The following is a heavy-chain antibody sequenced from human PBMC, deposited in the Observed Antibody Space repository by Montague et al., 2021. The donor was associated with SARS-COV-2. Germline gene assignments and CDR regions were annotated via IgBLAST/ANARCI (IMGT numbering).Heavy chain of an antibody. CDR3: ARDNYDYVWGSYRYIY. J-gene: IGHJ4*02. CDR1: GFTFSSYA. V-gene: IGHV3-30*04. D-gene: IGHD3-16*02. Sequence: YRSLSLAASGFTFSSYAMHWVRQAPGKGLEWVAVISYDGSNKYYADSVKGRFTISRDNSKNTLYLQMNSLRAEDTAVYYCARDNYDYVWGSYRYIYWGQGTLVTVSS. CDR2: ISYDGSNK.